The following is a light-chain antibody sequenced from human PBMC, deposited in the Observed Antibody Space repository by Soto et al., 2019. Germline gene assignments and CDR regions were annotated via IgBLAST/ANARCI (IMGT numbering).Light chain of an antibody. Sequence: AIQMTQFPSSLSASVCDRVTITCRASQGIRSDLGWYQQRPGEAPKVLIYAASSLQSGVPSRFSGSGSGTDFTLTISSLQPEDFATYYCLQDHNYPLTFGGGTKVDIK. CDR1: QGIRSD. V-gene: IGKV1-6*01. CDR3: LQDHNYPLT. J-gene: IGKJ4*01. CDR2: AAS.